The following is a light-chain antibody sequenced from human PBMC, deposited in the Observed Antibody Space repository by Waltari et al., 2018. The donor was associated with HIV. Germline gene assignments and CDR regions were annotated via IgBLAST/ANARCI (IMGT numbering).Light chain of an antibody. CDR3: YSTDDSGNPLAV. CDR1: ALPRKY. V-gene: IGLV3-10*01. Sequence: SYELTQPPSVSVSPGQTARITCSGDALPRKYAFWYQQKSGQAPVLVIYEDNRRPSGIPERFSGSSSGTMATLTISGAQVEDECDYYCYSTDDSGNPLAVFGGGTQLTVL. CDR2: EDN. J-gene: IGLJ7*01.